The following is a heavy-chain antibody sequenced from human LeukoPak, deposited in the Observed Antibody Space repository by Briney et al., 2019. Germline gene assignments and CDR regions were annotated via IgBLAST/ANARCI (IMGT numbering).Heavy chain of an antibody. V-gene: IGHV3-33*08. CDR1: GFTFSSYW. D-gene: IGHD6-19*01. J-gene: IGHJ4*02. CDR3: ARALQWLADY. CDR2: IWYDGSDK. Sequence: PGGSLRLSCAASGFTFSSYWMSWVRQAPGKGLEWVAVIWYDGSDKYYADSVKGRFTISRDNSKNTLYLQMNSLRAEDTAVYYCARALQWLADYWGQGTLVTVSS.